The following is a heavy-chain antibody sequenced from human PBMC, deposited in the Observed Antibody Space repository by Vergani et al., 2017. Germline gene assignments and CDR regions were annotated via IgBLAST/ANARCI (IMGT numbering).Heavy chain of an antibody. CDR3: SRVVVPAAILGYYYYYMDV. J-gene: IGHJ6*03. CDR1: GGTFSSYA. CDR2: IIPIFGTA. V-gene: IGHV1-69*01. Sequence: QVQLVQSGAEVKKPGSSVKVSCKASGGTFSSYAISWVRQAPGQGLEWMGGIIPIFGTANYAQKFQGRVTITADESTSTAYMELSSLRSVDTAVYYCSRVVVPAAILGYYYYYMDVWGKGP. D-gene: IGHD2-2*01.